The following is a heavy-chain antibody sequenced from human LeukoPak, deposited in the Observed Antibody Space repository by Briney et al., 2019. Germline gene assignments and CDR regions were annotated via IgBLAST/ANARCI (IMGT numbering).Heavy chain of an antibody. J-gene: IGHJ4*02. Sequence: SVKVSCKASGGTFSSYAISWVRQAPGQGLEWMGRIIPIFGIANYAQKFQGRVTIAADKSTSTAYMELSSLRSEDTAVYYCARVMDYYDSSAYIGYWGQGTLVTVSS. CDR1: GGTFSSYA. CDR2: IIPIFGIA. D-gene: IGHD3-22*01. CDR3: ARVMDYYDSSAYIGY. V-gene: IGHV1-69*04.